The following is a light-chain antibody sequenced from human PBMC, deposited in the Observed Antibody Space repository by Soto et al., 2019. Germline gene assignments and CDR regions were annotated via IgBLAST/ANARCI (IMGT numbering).Light chain of an antibody. V-gene: IGKV3-15*01. J-gene: IGKJ1*01. Sequence: EKVMTQSPATLSVSPGERATLSCRASQSVSSNLAWYQQKPGQAPRLLIYDASTRATGIPARFSGSGSGTEFTLTIRSLQSEDLAVYYCQQYDDWPETFGQGTKVDIK. CDR1: QSVSSN. CDR2: DAS. CDR3: QQYDDWPET.